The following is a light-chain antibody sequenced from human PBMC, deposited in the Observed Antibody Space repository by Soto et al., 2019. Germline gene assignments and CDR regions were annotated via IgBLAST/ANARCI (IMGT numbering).Light chain of an antibody. CDR2: GAS. CDR3: QQYGSSSYT. V-gene: IGKV3-20*01. J-gene: IGKJ2*01. Sequence: EIVLTQSPGTLSLSPGEIATLSCRASQSVSSSYLAWYQQKPGQAPRLLIYGASSRATGIPDRFSGSGSGTDFTITISKLEPEDFAVYYCQQYGSSSYTFGQGTKREIK. CDR1: QSVSSSY.